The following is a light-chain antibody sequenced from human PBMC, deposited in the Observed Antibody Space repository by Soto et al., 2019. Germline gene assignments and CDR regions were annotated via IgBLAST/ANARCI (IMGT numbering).Light chain of an antibody. V-gene: IGLV2-8*01. Sequence: QSALTQPPSASGSPGQSVTFSCTGTSSDVGGYKYVSWYQQHPGKAPKLMIYEVSKRPSGVPDRFSGSKSGNTASLTVSGLPAEDEADYYCSSYAGGNIVIFGGGTKLTVL. CDR1: SSDVGGYKY. J-gene: IGLJ2*01. CDR2: EVS. CDR3: SSYAGGNIVI.